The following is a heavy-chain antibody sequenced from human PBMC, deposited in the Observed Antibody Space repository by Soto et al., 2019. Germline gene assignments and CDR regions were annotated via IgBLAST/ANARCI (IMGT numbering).Heavy chain of an antibody. V-gene: IGHV3-23*01. CDR2: ISGSGGST. J-gene: IGHJ4*02. CDR1: GFTFSSYA. Sequence: EVQLLESGGGLVQPGGSLRLSCAASGFTFSSYAMSWVRQAPGKGLEWVSAISGSGGSTYYAGSVKGRFTISRDNSKNPLYLQRNSLRAEGTAVYYCARCSLSSAHFDYWGQGTLVTVSS. D-gene: IGHD2-15*01. CDR3: ARCSLSSAHFDY.